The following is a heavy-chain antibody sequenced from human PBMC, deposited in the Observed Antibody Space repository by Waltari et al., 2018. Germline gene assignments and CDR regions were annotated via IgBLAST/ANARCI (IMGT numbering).Heavy chain of an antibody. CDR3: ARDRGRGLYLDS. CDR2: IHGSGRS. CDR1: GDSISGSYW. J-gene: IGHJ4*02. Sequence: QVQLQESGPGLVKPSGTLSVTSAVSGDSISGSYWWSWVRQPPGKGLEWIGQIHGSGRSNYNPSLGRRLTVSMDTSSNHFSLTVTSATAADTAIYYCARDRGRGLYLDSWGQGTLVTVSP. D-gene: IGHD1-26*01. V-gene: IGHV4-4*02.